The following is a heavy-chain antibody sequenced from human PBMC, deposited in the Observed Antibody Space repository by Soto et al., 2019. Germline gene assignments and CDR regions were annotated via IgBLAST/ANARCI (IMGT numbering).Heavy chain of an antibody. CDR3: VRGAQNPGDNPARLFDY. V-gene: IGHV3-74*01. CDR1: GFTFSRHW. Sequence: HPGGSLRLSCAASGFTFSRHWMHWVREAPGKGLVWVSRISSDGSSTTYAGSVEGRFTISRDNAKNTLYLQMNSLRAEDTAIYHCVRGAQNPGDNPARLFDYWGQGTQVTVSS. J-gene: IGHJ4*01. D-gene: IGHD1-1*01. CDR2: ISSDGSST.